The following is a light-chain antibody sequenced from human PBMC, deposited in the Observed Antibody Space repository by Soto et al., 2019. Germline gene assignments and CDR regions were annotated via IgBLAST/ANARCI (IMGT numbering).Light chain of an antibody. CDR3: QQYYGTPLT. CDR1: QTISSSSTNMNY. Sequence: DVLLTPSPESPPVSLGEKATINCSARQTISSSSTNMNYLAWYQQKPGQPPKFLINWASTRESGVPDRFSGSGYGTDFNLTISSLQAEDVAVYYCQQYYGTPLTFGQGTKVDIK. V-gene: IGKV4-1*01. J-gene: IGKJ1*01. CDR2: WAS.